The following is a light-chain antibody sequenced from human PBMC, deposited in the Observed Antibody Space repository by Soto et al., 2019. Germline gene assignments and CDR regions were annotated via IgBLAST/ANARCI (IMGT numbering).Light chain of an antibody. CDR1: QSVSSNS. Sequence: EIVLMKSPGSLSLSPGESATLSCRASQSVSSNSLAWHQQKPGQAPRLLMYAASSRAAGTPDRFSGSGSGTDFTLTISRLDPEELAVYDCQQHGTWAITFGPWTKVEIK. CDR2: AAS. V-gene: IGKV3-20*01. J-gene: IGKJ3*01. CDR3: QQHGTWAIT.